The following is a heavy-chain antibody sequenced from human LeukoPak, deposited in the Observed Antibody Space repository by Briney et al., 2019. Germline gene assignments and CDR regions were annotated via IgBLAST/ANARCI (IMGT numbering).Heavy chain of an antibody. Sequence: GASVKVSCKASGGTFSSYAISWVRQAPGRGLEWMGGIIPIFGTANYAQKFQGRVTITADESTSTAYMELSSLRSEDTAVYYCASSGGSLVDAFDIWGQGTMVTVSS. V-gene: IGHV1-69*13. CDR1: GGTFSSYA. CDR3: ASSGGSLVDAFDI. D-gene: IGHD3-10*01. J-gene: IGHJ3*02. CDR2: IIPIFGTA.